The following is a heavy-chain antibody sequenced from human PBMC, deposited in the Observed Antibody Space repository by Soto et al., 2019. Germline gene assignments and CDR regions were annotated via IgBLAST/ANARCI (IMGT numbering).Heavy chain of an antibody. Sequence: TETLSLTCTVSGGAVSSGTYYWSWIRQPPGKGLEWIGHIYFTGSTNYNPSLKSRVTMSLDTSRNQFSLKLSSVTAADTAVYYFTIGPPRVQWIDPWGLGTFVTV. V-gene: IGHV4-61*01. J-gene: IGHJ5*02. CDR3: TIGPPRVQWIDP. CDR2: IYFTGST. CDR1: GGAVSSGTYY.